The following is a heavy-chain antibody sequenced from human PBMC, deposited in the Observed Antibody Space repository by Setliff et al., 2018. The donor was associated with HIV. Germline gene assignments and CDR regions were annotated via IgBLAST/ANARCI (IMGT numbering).Heavy chain of an antibody. D-gene: IGHD6-19*01. J-gene: IGHJ4*02. CDR2: IYYSGST. CDR3: ASTGYSSGWSFDY. CDR1: GYSISSGYY. V-gene: IGHV4-38-2*01. Sequence: PSETLSLTCAVSGYSISSGYYWGWIRQPPGKGLEWIGSIYYSGSTYYNPSLKSRVTISVDTSKNQFSLKLSSVTAADTAVYYCASTGYSSGWSFDYWGQGTLVTVSS.